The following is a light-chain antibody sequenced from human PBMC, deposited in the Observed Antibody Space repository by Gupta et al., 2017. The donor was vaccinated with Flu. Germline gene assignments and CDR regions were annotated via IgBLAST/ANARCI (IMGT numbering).Light chain of an antibody. CDR1: SSNIRNNF. Sequence: RVSISCYGSSSNIRNNFGFWYKQLPGTAPQLLSYRNYRRPSGVPDRFAGSKSGTSASLAISGLRPEDEADYFCATWDDNLSGRVFGGGTKVTVL. V-gene: IGLV1-47*01. CDR2: RNY. CDR3: ATWDDNLSGRV. J-gene: IGLJ3*02.